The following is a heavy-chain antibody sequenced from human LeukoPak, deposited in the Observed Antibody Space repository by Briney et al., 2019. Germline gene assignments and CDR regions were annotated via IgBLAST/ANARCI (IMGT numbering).Heavy chain of an antibody. D-gene: IGHD3-22*01. CDR3: ARDYYDSSGYYLKYFQH. CDR1: GFTFRSYS. J-gene: IGHJ1*01. CDR2: IGSSSNYI. Sequence: GGSLRLSCVASGFTFRSYSMNWVRQATGKGLEWVYCIGSSSNYIYYGASVKGRFTISRHNAKHSLYLQLNCPSAEDRAVYYCARDYYDSSGYYLKYFQHWGQGSLVTVYS. V-gene: IGHV3-21*01.